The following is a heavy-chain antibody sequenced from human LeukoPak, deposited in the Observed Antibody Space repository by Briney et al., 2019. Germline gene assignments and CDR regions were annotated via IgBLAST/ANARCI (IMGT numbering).Heavy chain of an antibody. V-gene: IGHV4-34*01. CDR3: AREHADILTGYYNYNWFDP. Sequence: SETLSLTCAVYGGSFSGYYWSWIRQPPGKGLEWIGEINHSGSTNYNPSLKSRVTISVDTSKNQFSLKLSSVTAADTAVYYCAREHADILTGYYNYNWFDPWGQGTLVTVSS. D-gene: IGHD3-9*01. CDR1: GGSFSGYY. J-gene: IGHJ5*02. CDR2: INHSGST.